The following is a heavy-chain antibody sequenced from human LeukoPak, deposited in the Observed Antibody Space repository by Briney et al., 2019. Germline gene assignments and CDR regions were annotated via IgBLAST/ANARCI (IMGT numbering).Heavy chain of an antibody. CDR1: GFTFDDYA. D-gene: IGHD3-10*01. J-gene: IGHJ3*02. CDR3: ARGWFGEKHAFDI. CDR2: ISGSGGST. Sequence: PGGSLRLSCAASGFTFDDYAMHWVRQAPGKGLEWVSGISGSGGSTYYADSVKGRFTISRDNSKNTLYLQMNSLRAEDTAVYYCARGWFGEKHAFDIWGQGTMVTVSS. V-gene: IGHV3-23*01.